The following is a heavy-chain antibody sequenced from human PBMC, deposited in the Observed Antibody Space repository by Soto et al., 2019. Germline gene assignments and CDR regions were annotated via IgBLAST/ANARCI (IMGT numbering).Heavy chain of an antibody. V-gene: IGHV4-59*12. Sequence: SETLSLTCTVSGGSISSYSWSWIRQPPGKGLEWIGYIYYTGSINYNPSLKSRVTISVDRSKNQFSLKLSSVTAADTAVYYCARVPDRWGQGTLVTVSS. CDR2: IYYTGSI. J-gene: IGHJ5*02. CDR3: ARVPDR. CDR1: GGSISSYS. D-gene: IGHD2-2*01.